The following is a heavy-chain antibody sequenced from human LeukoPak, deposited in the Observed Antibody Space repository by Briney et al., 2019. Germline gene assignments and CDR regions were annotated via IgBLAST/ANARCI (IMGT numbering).Heavy chain of an antibody. D-gene: IGHD3-22*01. Sequence: GGSLRLSCAASGFTFSSYAMSWVRQAPGKGLEWVSAISGSGGSTYYADSVKGRFTISRDNSKNTLYLQMNSLRAEDTAVYYCVKADYYDSSGYSDYSGQGTLVTVSS. CDR2: ISGSGGST. V-gene: IGHV3-23*01. CDR3: VKADYYDSSGYSDY. CDR1: GFTFSSYA. J-gene: IGHJ4*02.